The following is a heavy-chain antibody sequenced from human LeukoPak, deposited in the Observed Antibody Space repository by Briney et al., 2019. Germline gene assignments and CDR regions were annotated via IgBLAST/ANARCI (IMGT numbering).Heavy chain of an antibody. CDR2: IKQDGSHK. CDR3: VREEGY. V-gene: IGHV3-7*01. Sequence: GGSLRLSCAASGFAFSTYWMYWVRQAPGKGLEWVANIKQDGSHKYYVDSVKGRFTISRDNAKNSLYLQMNSLRVEDTAVYYCVREEGYWGQGTLVTVSS. J-gene: IGHJ4*02. CDR1: GFAFSTYW.